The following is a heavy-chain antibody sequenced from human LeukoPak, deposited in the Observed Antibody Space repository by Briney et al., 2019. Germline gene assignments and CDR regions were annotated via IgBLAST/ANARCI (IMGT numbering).Heavy chain of an antibody. V-gene: IGHV3-30*18. CDR1: GFTFSTYA. J-gene: IGHJ4*02. Sequence: GGSLRLSCAASGFTFSTYAMHWVRQAPGKGLEWVAVISNDGSDKYYSDSVKGRFTISRDNSKNTLYLQMNSLRTEDTAVFYCAKVTNSGWSSLDYWGQGTLVTVPS. CDR2: ISNDGSDK. CDR3: AKVTNSGWSSLDY. D-gene: IGHD6-19*01.